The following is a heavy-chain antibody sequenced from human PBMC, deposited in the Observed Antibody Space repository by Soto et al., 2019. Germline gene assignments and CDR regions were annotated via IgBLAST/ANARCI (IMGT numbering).Heavy chain of an antibody. V-gene: IGHV3-23*01. J-gene: IGHJ5*02. CDR2: VTGSGGRI. CDR1: GFTISTYA. CDR3: AKDAVYKDGLWLMDS. Sequence: PXGSLRLSCAASGFTISTYAMTWVRQAPGKGLECVSGVTGSGGRIHYADSVKGRFTISKDNSKNTLYLQMSSLREEDTALYYCAKDAVYKDGLWLMDSWGQGTLVTVSS. D-gene: IGHD2-21*01.